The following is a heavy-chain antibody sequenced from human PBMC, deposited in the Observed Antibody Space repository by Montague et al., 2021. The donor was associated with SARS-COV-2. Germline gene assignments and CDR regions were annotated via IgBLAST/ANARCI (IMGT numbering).Heavy chain of an antibody. V-gene: IGHV4-39*01. Sequence: SETLSLTCTVSGGSISSGGYYWSWIRQHPGKGLEWIGYIYYSGSTYYNPSLKSRVTISVDTSKNQFSLKLSSVTAADTAVYYCARKEMKYSSIWSTGGNWFDPWGQGTLVTVSS. CDR3: ARKEMKYSSIWSTGGNWFDP. J-gene: IGHJ5*02. CDR1: GGSISSGGYY. CDR2: IYYSGST. D-gene: IGHD6-13*01.